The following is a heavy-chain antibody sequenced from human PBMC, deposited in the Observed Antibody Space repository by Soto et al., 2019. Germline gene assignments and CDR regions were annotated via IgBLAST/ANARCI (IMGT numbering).Heavy chain of an antibody. CDR2: IYYSGNT. CDR1: GGSINSGDYY. J-gene: IGHJ3*02. D-gene: IGHD3-22*01. CDR3: ATVPTYYFDRSGYANAFDM. V-gene: IGHV4-30-4*01. Sequence: SETLSLTCTVSGGSINSGDYYWSWIRQPPGKGLEWIGYIYYSGNTYHNPSLKSRINISLDTSKNQFSLRLSSVTAADTAVYYCATVPTYYFDRSGYANAFDMWGQGTMVTVSS.